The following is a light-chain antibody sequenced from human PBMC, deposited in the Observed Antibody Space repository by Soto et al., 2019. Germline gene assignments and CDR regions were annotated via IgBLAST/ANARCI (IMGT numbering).Light chain of an antibody. CDR2: EVS. J-gene: IGLJ2*01. Sequence: SALTEPPSASGSPGQSVTISCTGMSSDVGGYNYVSWYQQHPGKAPKLMIYEVSKRPSGVPDRFSGSKSGNTASLTVSGLQAEDEADYYCSSYAGANSVVFGGGTKVTVL. CDR3: SSYAGANSVV. CDR1: SSDVGGYNY. V-gene: IGLV2-8*01.